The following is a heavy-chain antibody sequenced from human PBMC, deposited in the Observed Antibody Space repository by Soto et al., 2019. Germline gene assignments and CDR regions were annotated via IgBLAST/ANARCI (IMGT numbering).Heavy chain of an antibody. CDR2: ISGSGGST. D-gene: IGHD3-10*01. CDR1: GFTFSSYA. Sequence: GGSLRLSCAASGFTFSSYAMSWVRQAPGKGLEWVSAISGSGGSTYYADDVKGRFTISRGNSKNTLYLQMNSLRAEDTAVYYCAKDQRGPTPVRFDYWGQGTLVTVSS. J-gene: IGHJ4*02. V-gene: IGHV3-23*01. CDR3: AKDQRGPTPVRFDY.